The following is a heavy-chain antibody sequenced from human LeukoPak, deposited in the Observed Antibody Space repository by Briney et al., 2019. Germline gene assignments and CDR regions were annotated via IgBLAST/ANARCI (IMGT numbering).Heavy chain of an antibody. CDR1: GGSISSYY. CDR3: VRGGIVGTTARIPLFDY. J-gene: IGHJ4*02. Sequence: PSETLSLTCTVSGGSISSYYWSWVRQPPGKGLEGIGYIYYSGSTNYNPSLKGRVTMSVDTSKNQFSLKLSSVTAADTAVYYCVRGGIVGTTARIPLFDYWGQGTLVTVSS. V-gene: IGHV4-59*01. CDR2: IYYSGST. D-gene: IGHD1-26*01.